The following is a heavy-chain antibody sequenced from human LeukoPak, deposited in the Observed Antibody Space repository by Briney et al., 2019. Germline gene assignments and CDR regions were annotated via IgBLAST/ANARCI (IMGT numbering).Heavy chain of an antibody. V-gene: IGHV4-4*09. CDR1: GGSISTYY. J-gene: IGHJ4*02. CDR3: ARRRTTGTTGYFDY. CDR2: IYTSEST. Sequence: SQTLSLTCTVSGGSISTYYWSWIRQPPGKGLEWIGYIYTSESTNYNPSLKSRVTISVDTSKNQFSLMLSSVTAADTAFYYCARRRTTGTTGYFDYWGRGILVTVSS. D-gene: IGHD1-1*01.